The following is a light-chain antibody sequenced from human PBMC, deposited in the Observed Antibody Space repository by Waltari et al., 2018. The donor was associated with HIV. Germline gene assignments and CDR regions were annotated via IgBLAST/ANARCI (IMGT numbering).Light chain of an antibody. J-gene: IGLJ2*01. Sequence: SYVLTQPTSVSVAPGQTARITYGGNNIGSKSVHWYQQKPGQAPVLVVYDENDRPSGIPERFFGSNSGNTATLTITRVEAGDEADYYCQVWDSGSDHPDVVFGGGTKLTVL. V-gene: IGLV3-21*02. CDR1: NIGSKS. CDR2: DEN. CDR3: QVWDSGSDHPDVV.